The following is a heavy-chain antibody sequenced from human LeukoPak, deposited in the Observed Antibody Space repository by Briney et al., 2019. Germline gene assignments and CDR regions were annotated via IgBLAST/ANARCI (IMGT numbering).Heavy chain of an antibody. CDR2: IDGSGGST. CDR3: AKWGPIMRPTGSFDY. V-gene: IGHV3-23*01. J-gene: IGHJ4*02. D-gene: IGHD1-26*01. Sequence: GGSLRLSCAASGFTFSSYAMSWVRQAPGKGLEWVSAIDGSGGSTDYADSVKGRFTISRDNSKNTLYLQMNNLRAEDTGLYYCAKWGPIMRPTGSFDYWGQPTLVTVSS. CDR1: GFTFSSYA.